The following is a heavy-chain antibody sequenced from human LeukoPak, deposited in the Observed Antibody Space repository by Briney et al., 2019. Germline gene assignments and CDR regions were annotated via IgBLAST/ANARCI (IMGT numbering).Heavy chain of an antibody. J-gene: IGHJ4*02. Sequence: SHTLSLTCAISGDRVSSNSAPWNWIRQSPSRGLEWLGRTYYRSKWYNDYAVSVKSRVTINPDTSKNQFPLQLNSVTPEDTAVYYCAREWTSSSWYGDFDYWGQGTLVTVSS. D-gene: IGHD6-13*01. CDR1: GDRVSSNSAP. V-gene: IGHV6-1*01. CDR3: AREWTSSSWYGDFDY. CDR2: TYYRSKWYN.